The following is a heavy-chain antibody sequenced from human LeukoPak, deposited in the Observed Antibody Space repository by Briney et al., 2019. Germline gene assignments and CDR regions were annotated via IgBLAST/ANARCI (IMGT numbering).Heavy chain of an antibody. Sequence: PGGSLRLSCAASGFTFSSYSMNWVRQAPGKGLEWVSYISSSGSTIYYADSVKGRFTISRDNAKNSLYLQMNSLRAEDTAVYYCARVRAVAGGNYFDYWGQGTLVTVSS. D-gene: IGHD6-19*01. V-gene: IGHV3-48*04. CDR2: ISSSGSTI. CDR3: ARVRAVAGGNYFDY. CDR1: GFTFSSYS. J-gene: IGHJ4*02.